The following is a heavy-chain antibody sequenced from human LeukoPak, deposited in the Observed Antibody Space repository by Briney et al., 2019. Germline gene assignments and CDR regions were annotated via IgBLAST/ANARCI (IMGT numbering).Heavy chain of an antibody. J-gene: IGHJ4*02. D-gene: IGHD3-10*01. CDR3: ARVTLVGSVTPYLDY. CDR1: GFTFSTFA. CDR2: IWLDGDNQ. Sequence: PGRSLRLSCPASGFTFSTFAMQWARQAPGKGLEWVVCIWLDGDNQQYADSVKGRFTISRGDYKNTLLLQMNSLRVEDTAVYYCARVTLVGSVTPYLDYWGQGTPVTVSS. V-gene: IGHV3-33*01.